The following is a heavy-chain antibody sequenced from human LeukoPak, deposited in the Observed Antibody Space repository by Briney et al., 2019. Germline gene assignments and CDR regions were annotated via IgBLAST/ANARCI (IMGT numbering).Heavy chain of an antibody. D-gene: IGHD2-2*01. V-gene: IGHV4-39*01. J-gene: IGHJ4*02. Sequence: SETLSLTCTVSGGSISSSSYYWGWIRQPPGTGLEWIGSIYYSGSTYYNPSLKSRVTISVDTSKNQFSLKLSSVTAADTAVYYCARREYYATPDYWGQGTLVTVSS. CDR1: GGSISSSSYY. CDR3: ARREYYATPDY. CDR2: IYYSGST.